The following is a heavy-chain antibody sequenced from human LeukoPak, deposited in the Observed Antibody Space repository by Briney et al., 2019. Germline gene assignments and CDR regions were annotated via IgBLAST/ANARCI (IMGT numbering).Heavy chain of an antibody. CDR1: GGSFSGYY. J-gene: IGHJ4*02. CDR3: ARHAPPGSMITFGGVIVEGFDY. Sequence: SSETLSLTCAVYGGSFSGYYWSWIRQPPGKGLEWIGEINRSGSTNYNPSLKSRVTISVDTSKNQFSLKLSSVTAADTAVYYCARHAPPGSMITFGGVIVEGFDYWGQGTLVTVSS. CDR2: INRSGST. V-gene: IGHV4-34*01. D-gene: IGHD3-16*02.